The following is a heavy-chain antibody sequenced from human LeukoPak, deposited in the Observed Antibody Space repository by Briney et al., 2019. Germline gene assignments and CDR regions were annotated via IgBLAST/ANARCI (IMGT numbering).Heavy chain of an antibody. CDR2: INHSGST. Sequence: SETLSLTCAVYGGSFSGYYCSWIRQPPGKGLEWIGEINHSGSTNYNPSLKSRVTISVDTSKNQFSLKLSSVTAADTAVYYCARGFRYYYDSSGYYTAQGRYYYYYYGMDVWGQGTTVTVSS. D-gene: IGHD3-22*01. CDR3: ARGFRYYYDSSGYYTAQGRYYYYYYGMDV. V-gene: IGHV4-34*01. CDR1: GGSFSGYY. J-gene: IGHJ6*02.